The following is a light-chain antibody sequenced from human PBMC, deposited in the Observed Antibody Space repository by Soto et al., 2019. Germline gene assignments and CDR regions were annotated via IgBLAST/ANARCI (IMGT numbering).Light chain of an antibody. J-gene: IGLJ3*02. Sequence: QSALTQPASVSGSPGQSITISCTGTDSDIGNYNYVSWYQQHPGKAPKLMIYGVTNRPSGVSDRFSGSKSGNAASLTISGXXXXDEADYYCSSYTSYTTLWVXGXGTKLTVL. CDR1: DSDIGNYNY. CDR2: GVT. V-gene: IGLV2-14*01. CDR3: SSYTSYTTLWV.